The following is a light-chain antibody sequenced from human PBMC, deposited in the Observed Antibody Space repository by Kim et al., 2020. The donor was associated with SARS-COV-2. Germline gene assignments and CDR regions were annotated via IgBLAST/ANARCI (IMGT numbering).Light chain of an antibody. J-gene: IGKJ5*01. CDR1: QSLVYSDGNTY. CDR3: MQGIHPIT. V-gene: IGKV2-30*01. CDR2: KVS. Sequence: DVVMTQSPLSLPVTLGQPASISCRSSQSLVYSDGNTYLNWLQQRPGQSPRRLIYKVSNRDSGVPDRFSGSGSGTDFTLKISRVEADDVGVYCCMQGIHPITFGRGTRVEIK.